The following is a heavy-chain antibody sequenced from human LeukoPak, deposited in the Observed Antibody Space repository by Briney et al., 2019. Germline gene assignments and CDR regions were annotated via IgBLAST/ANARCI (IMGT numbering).Heavy chain of an antibody. Sequence: GGSLRLSCAASGFTFSSYSMNWVRQAPGKGLEWVSSISSSSSYIYYADSVEGRFTISRDNAKNSLYLQMNSLRAEDTAVYYCAGPLIAVANQLRSYWGQGTLVTVSS. CDR2: ISSSSSYI. J-gene: IGHJ4*02. D-gene: IGHD6-19*01. V-gene: IGHV3-21*01. CDR1: GFTFSSYS. CDR3: AGPLIAVANQLRSY.